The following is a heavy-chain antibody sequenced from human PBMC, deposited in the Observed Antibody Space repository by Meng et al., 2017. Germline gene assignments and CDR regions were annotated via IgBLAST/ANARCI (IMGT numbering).Heavy chain of an antibody. Sequence: QVQLRQWGAGLLKPSETLSLTCAVYGGSFSGYYWSWIRQPPGKGLEWIGEINHSGSTNYNPSLKSRVTISVDTSKNQFSLKLSSVTAADTAVYYCARVGSFLRDYWGQGTLVTVSS. D-gene: IGHD2/OR15-2a*01. CDR2: INHSGST. V-gene: IGHV4-34*01. CDR3: ARVGSFLRDY. CDR1: GGSFSGYY. J-gene: IGHJ4*02.